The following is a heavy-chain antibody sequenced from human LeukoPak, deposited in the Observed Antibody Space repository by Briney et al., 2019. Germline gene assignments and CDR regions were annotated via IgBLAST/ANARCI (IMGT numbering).Heavy chain of an antibody. CDR1: GGTFSSYA. J-gene: IGHJ3*02. CDR2: IIPIFGKA. Sequence: SSVKVSCKASGGTFSSYAINWVRQAPGQGLEWMGGIIPIFGKANYAQKFQGRVTITADKSTSTAYMELRSLRSEDTAVYYCARRYCSSASCYLGGFDIWGQGTMVTVSS. D-gene: IGHD2-2*01. CDR3: ARRYCSSASCYLGGFDI. V-gene: IGHV1-69*06.